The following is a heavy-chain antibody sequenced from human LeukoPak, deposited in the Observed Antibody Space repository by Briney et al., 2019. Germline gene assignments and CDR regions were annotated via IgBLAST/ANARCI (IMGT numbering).Heavy chain of an antibody. D-gene: IGHD4-11*01. CDR2: IKSKVAGGTT. V-gene: IGHV3-15*01. Sequence: GGSLRLSCAGSGFTFTNAWMSWVRQAPGKGLEWVGRIKSKVAGGTTDYAAPVKGRFTISRDDSKNTLYLQMNSLAAEDTAVYYCSTSRNYLLYWGQGTLVTVSS. CDR1: GFTFTNAW. J-gene: IGHJ4*02. CDR3: STSRNYLLY.